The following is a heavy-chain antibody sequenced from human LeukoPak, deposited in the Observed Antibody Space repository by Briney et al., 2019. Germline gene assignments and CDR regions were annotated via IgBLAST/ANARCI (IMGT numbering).Heavy chain of an antibody. D-gene: IGHD3-9*01. CDR2: IYTSGST. J-gene: IGHJ3*02. V-gene: IGHV4-61*02. CDR3: ARVLGAYYDILTGSEAFDI. CDR1: GGSISSSSYY. Sequence: TSETLSLTCTVSGGSISSSSYYWSWIRQPAGKGLEWIGRIYTSGSTNYNPSLKSRVTMSVDTSKNQFSLKLSSVTAADTAVYYCARVLGAYYDILTGSEAFDIWGQGTMVTVSS.